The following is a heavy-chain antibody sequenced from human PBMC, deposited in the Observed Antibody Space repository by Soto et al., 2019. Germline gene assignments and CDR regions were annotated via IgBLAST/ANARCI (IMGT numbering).Heavy chain of an antibody. J-gene: IGHJ6*02. D-gene: IGHD6-19*01. Sequence: GSLRLSCAASGFTFSSYAMSWVRQAPGKGLEWVSAISGSGGSTYYADSVKGRFTISRDNSKNTLYLQMNSLRAEDTAVYYCAKSQWLVLGGGYNPGMDVWGQGTTVTVSS. CDR1: GFTFSSYA. CDR2: ISGSGGST. V-gene: IGHV3-23*01. CDR3: AKSQWLVLGGGYNPGMDV.